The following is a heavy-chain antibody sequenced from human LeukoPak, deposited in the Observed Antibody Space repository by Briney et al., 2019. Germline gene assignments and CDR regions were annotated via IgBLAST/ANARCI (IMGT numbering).Heavy chain of an antibody. Sequence: PGGSLRLSCAASGFTFSSYAMSWVRQAPGKGLEWVSAISGSGGSTYYADSVKGRFTISRDNSKNTLYLQMNSLRAEDTAVYYCARSEAVAWSFDLWGRGTLVTVSS. V-gene: IGHV3-23*01. D-gene: IGHD6-19*01. CDR3: ARSEAVAWSFDL. CDR1: GFTFSSYA. CDR2: ISGSGGST. J-gene: IGHJ2*01.